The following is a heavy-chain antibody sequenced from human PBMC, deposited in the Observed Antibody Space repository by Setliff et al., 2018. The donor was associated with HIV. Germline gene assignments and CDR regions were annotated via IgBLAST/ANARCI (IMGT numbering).Heavy chain of an antibody. V-gene: IGHV1-46*01. D-gene: IGHD6-19*01. Sequence: ASVKVSCKSSGYTFTNYYMHWVRQAPGQGLEWMGIINPSGGSTSYAQKFQGRVTMTRDTSTSTVYMELSSLRSEDTAVHYCARAGQWLFPDAFDIWGQGTMVTVSS. CDR2: INPSGGST. CDR3: ARAGQWLFPDAFDI. CDR1: GYTFTNYY. J-gene: IGHJ3*02.